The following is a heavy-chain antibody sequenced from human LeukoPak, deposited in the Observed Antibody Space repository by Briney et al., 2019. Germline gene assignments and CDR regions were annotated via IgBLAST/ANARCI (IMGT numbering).Heavy chain of an antibody. J-gene: IGHJ4*02. D-gene: IGHD3-9*01. CDR2: IYYSGST. CDR1: GGPISSSSYY. Sequence: PSETLSLTCTVSGGPISSSSYYWGWIRQPPGKGLEWIGSIYYSGSTYYNPSLKSRVTISVDTSKNQFSLELSSVTAADTAVYYCAREGYDILTGDYWGQGTLVTVSS. CDR3: AREGYDILTGDY. V-gene: IGHV4-39*07.